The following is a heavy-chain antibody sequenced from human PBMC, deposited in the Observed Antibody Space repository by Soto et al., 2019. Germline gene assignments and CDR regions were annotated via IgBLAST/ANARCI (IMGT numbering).Heavy chain of an antibody. CDR1: GGSISSGGYS. D-gene: IGHD2-2*01. Sequence: PSETLSLTCAVSGGSISSGGYSWSWIRQPPGKGLEWIGYIYHSGSTYYNPSLKSRVTISVDRSKNQFSLKLSSVTAADTAVYYCARGQGPRPPKVPAASPIGWFDPWGQGTLVTVSS. CDR2: IYHSGST. J-gene: IGHJ5*02. V-gene: IGHV4-30-2*01. CDR3: ARGQGPRPPKVPAASPIGWFDP.